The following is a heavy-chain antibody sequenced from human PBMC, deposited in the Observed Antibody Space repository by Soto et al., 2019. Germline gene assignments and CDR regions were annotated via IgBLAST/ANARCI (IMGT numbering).Heavy chain of an antibody. D-gene: IGHD3-10*01. V-gene: IGHV3-15*01. CDR2: IKSKTDGGTT. CDR3: TTVLTMVRGVIYAFDI. CDR1: GFTFSNAW. Sequence: EVQLVESGGGLVKPGGSLRLSCAASGFTFSNAWMSWVRQAPGKGLEWVGRIKSKTDGGTTDYAAPVKGRFTISRDDSKNTLYLQMNSLKTEDTAVYYYTTVLTMVRGVIYAFDIWGQGTMVTVSS. J-gene: IGHJ3*02.